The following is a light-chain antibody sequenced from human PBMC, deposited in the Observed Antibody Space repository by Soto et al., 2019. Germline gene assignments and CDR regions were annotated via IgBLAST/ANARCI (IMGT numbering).Light chain of an antibody. J-gene: IGKJ1*01. CDR3: QQRSDWPWT. V-gene: IGKV1-5*03. CDR2: KAS. Sequence: IQMPQSPSTLSPSVGDRVTITCRASQSISSWLAWYQQKPGKAPKLLIYKASSLESGVPARFSGSGSGTDFTLTVSSLEPEDFVVYYCQQRSDWPWTFGQGTKVDI. CDR1: QSISSW.